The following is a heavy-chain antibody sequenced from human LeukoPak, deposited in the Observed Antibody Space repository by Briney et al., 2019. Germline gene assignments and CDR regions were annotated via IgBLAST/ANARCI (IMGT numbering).Heavy chain of an antibody. CDR2: IYYSGST. Sequence: SETLSLTCTVSGGSISSYYSSWIRQPPGKGLEWIGYIYYSGSTNYNPSLKSRVTMSVDTSKNQFSLKLSSVTAADTAVYYCASSSGSYYYYYTDVWGKGTTVTISS. D-gene: IGHD3-10*01. J-gene: IGHJ6*03. V-gene: IGHV4-59*12. CDR1: GGSISSYY. CDR3: ASSSGSYYYYYTDV.